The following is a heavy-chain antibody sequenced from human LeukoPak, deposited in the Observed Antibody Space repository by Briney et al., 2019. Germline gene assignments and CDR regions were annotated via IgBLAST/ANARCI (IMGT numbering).Heavy chain of an antibody. CDR1: GFTFSSYS. Sequence: PGGSLRLSCAAPGFTFSSYSMNWVRQAPGKGLEWVSSISSSSSYIYYADSVKGRFTISRDNAKNPLYLQMNSLRAEDTAVYYCARGFGGAITLPDYWGQGTLVTVSS. J-gene: IGHJ4*02. V-gene: IGHV3-21*01. CDR2: ISSSSSYI. D-gene: IGHD3-10*01. CDR3: ARGFGGAITLPDY.